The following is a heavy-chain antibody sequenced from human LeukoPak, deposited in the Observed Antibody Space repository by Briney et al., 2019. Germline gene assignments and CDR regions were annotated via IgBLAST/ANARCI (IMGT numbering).Heavy chain of an antibody. Sequence: PSETLSLTCAVYGGSFSGYYWSWIRQPPGKGLEWIGEINHSGSTNYNPSLKSRVTISVDTSKNQFSLKLSSVTAADTAVYYCARNSPLDYWGQGTLVTVSS. J-gene: IGHJ4*02. D-gene: IGHD4-23*01. CDR3: ARNSPLDY. V-gene: IGHV4-34*01. CDR1: GGSFSGYY. CDR2: INHSGST.